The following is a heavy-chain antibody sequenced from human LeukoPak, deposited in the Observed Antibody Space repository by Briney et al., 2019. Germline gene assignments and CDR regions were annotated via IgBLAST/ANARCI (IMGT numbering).Heavy chain of an antibody. J-gene: IGHJ5*02. Sequence: GGSVKVSCKVSGYTLTELSMHWVRQAPGKGLEWMGGFDPEDGETIYAQKFQGRVTMTEDTSTDTAYIELSSLRSEDTAVYYCARGRKDYYDLWSGPYNWFDPWGQGTLVTVSS. CDR2: FDPEDGET. CDR3: ARGRKDYYDLWSGPYNWFDP. CDR1: GYTLTELS. D-gene: IGHD3-3*01. V-gene: IGHV1-24*01.